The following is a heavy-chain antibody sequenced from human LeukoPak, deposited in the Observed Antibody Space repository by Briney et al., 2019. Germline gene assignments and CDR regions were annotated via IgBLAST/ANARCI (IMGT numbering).Heavy chain of an antibody. J-gene: IGHJ1*01. V-gene: IGHV3-48*04. Sequence: GGSLRLSCAASGFSFSTNWTHWVRQAPGKGLAWVSSISSTSSTIYYADSVKGRFTISRDNAKSSLYLQMNSLRAEDTAVYYCARAGYSMDTEYFQHWGQGTLVTVSS. CDR3: ARAGYSMDTEYFQH. CDR1: GFSFSTNW. CDR2: ISSTSSTI. D-gene: IGHD5-18*01.